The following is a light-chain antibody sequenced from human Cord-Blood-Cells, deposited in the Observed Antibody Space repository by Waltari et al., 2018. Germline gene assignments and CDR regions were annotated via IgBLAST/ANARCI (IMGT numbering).Light chain of an antibody. Sequence: QSVLTQPPSASGTPGQRVTISCSGSSSNIGSNTVNWYQQLPGTAPKLLICINNHRPSGLPDRFSGSKSGPSASLAISGLQSEDEADYYCAAWDDSLNGPVFGGGTKLTVL. V-gene: IGLV1-44*01. CDR1: SSNIGSNT. J-gene: IGLJ3*02. CDR2: INN. CDR3: AAWDDSLNGPV.